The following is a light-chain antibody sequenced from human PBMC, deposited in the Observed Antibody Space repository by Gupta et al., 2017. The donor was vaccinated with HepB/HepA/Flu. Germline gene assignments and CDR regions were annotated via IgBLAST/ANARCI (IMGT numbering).Light chain of an antibody. J-gene: IGKJ1*01. V-gene: IGKV2D-29*01. CDR2: EVS. CDR1: ESLLDSNGKTY. Sequence: IVMIQPSLSLSATPGQPASISCKSSESLLDSNGKTYLYWYLQKAGQPPQLLIYEVSSRFSGVPDRFSGSGSGTDFTLKISRVEAEDVGTYYCKQSIQHPKTFGQGTKVEI. CDR3: KQSIQHPKT.